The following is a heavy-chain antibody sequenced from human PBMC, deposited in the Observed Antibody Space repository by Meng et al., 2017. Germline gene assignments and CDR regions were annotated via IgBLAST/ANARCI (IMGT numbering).Heavy chain of an antibody. CDR3: SRDIVSSGWPDSFDI. CDR1: GCSISSYY. Sequence: SDTLSLTFTVSGCSISSYYWSWIPQPPGKGLDWIGYIYYSASTNYNPALKSRVTIPVDTSKNQFSLKLSSVTAADTAVYYCSRDIVSSGWPDSFDIWGQGTMVTVSS. V-gene: IGHV4-59*01. D-gene: IGHD6-19*01. CDR2: IYYSAST. J-gene: IGHJ3*02.